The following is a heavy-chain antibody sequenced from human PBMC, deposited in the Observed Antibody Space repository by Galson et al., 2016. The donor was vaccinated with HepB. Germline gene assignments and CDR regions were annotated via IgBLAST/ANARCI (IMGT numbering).Heavy chain of an antibody. CDR3: ARDRHQINDYGAYDAFDI. D-gene: IGHD3-16*01. CDR2: IWYDGSNK. CDR1: GFIFRSYG. V-gene: IGHV3-33*01. J-gene: IGHJ3*02. Sequence: SLRLSCAASGFIFRSYGMHWVRQAPGKGPEWVAVIWYDGSNKYYVDSVKGRFTISRDNSKNTLFLQMNSLRAEDTAVYYCARDRHQINDYGAYDAFDIWGQGTMVTVSS.